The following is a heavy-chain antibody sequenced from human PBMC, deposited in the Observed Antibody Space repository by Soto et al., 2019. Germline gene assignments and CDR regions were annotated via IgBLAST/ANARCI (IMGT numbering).Heavy chain of an antibody. CDR1: GFTFSTYW. V-gene: IGHV3-74*01. Sequence: GGSLRLSCAAAGFTFSTYWMHWVRQAPGKGLVWVSHINNDGSSTTYADSVKGRFTISRDNAKNTLYLQMNSLTAADTAVYYCATLPPRIVVMTTKIPSWGQGTLVTVSS. J-gene: IGHJ5*02. CDR2: INNDGSST. CDR3: ATLPPRIVVMTTKIPS. D-gene: IGHD2-21*02.